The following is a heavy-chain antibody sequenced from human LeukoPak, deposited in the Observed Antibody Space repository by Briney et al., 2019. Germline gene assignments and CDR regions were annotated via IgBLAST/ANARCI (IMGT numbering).Heavy chain of an antibody. V-gene: IGHV3-30*04. CDR2: ISYDGSNK. D-gene: IGHD6-19*01. J-gene: IGHJ4*02. CDR1: GFAFTTYA. Sequence: GGSLRLSCAASGFAFTTYAMHWVRQAPGKGLEWVAIISYDGSNKYYGDSVKGRFTISRDNSKNTLYLQMNSLKTEDTAVYYCARGNGWHLDFWGQGTLVTVSS. CDR3: ARGNGWHLDF.